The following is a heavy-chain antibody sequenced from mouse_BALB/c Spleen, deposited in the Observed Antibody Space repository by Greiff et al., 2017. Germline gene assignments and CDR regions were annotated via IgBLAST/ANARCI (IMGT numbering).Heavy chain of an antibody. V-gene: IGHV3-2*02. CDR1: GYSITSDYA. Sequence: EVKLVESGPGLVKPSQSLSLTCTVTGYSITSDYAWNWIRQFPGNKLEWMGYISYSGSTSYNPSLKSRISITRDTSKNQFFLQLNSVTTEDTATYYCARGEYYYGSSYCYFDYWGQGTTLTVSS. CDR3: ARGEYYYGSSYCYFDY. CDR2: ISYSGST. D-gene: IGHD1-1*01. J-gene: IGHJ2*01.